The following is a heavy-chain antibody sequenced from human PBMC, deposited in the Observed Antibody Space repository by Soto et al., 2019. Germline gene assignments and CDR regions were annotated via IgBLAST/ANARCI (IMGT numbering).Heavy chain of an antibody. V-gene: IGHV4-59*01. CDR3: ARDISPGIAAASWFGEDFGMDV. Sequence: SETLSLTCTVSGGSISSYHWSWIRQSPGKGLEWIGFISDSGSINYNPSLKSRVTISVDTSKNQFSLKLSSVTAADTAVYYCARDISPGIAAASWFGEDFGMDVWGQGTTVTVSS. CDR1: GGSISSYH. CDR2: ISDSGSI. D-gene: IGHD6-13*01. J-gene: IGHJ6*02.